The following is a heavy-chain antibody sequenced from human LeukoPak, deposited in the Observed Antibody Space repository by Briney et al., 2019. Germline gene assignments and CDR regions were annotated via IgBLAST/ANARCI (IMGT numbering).Heavy chain of an antibody. V-gene: IGHV1-2*02. J-gene: IGHJ4*02. Sequence: ASVNDSCKASGYSFTGYYMHWVRQASGQGLEWMGWINPNSDGTKYAQKFRDRATMTRDTSIGTAYMELSSLRSDDTAVYYCARDAGDPNFDYWGQGTLVTVSS. CDR1: GYSFTGYY. CDR3: ARDAGDPNFDY. CDR2: INPNSDGT. D-gene: IGHD7-27*01.